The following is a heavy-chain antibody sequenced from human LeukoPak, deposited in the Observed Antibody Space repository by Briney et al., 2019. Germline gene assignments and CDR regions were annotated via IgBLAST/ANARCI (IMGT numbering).Heavy chain of an antibody. D-gene: IGHD2-2*01. V-gene: IGHV3-48*03. CDR3: ARDRRQRGYHYYFDS. CDR1: GFTFSSYG. Sequence: GGSLRLSCAASGFTFSSYGMNWVRQAPGKGLEWVSYISSSGSTIYYADSMKGRFTISRDNAKNSLYLQMNSLRAEDTAVYYCARDRRQRGYHYYFDSWGQGTLVTVSS. J-gene: IGHJ4*02. CDR2: ISSSGSTI.